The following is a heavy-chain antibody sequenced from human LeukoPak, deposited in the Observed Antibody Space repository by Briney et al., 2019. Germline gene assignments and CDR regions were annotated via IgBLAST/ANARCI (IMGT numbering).Heavy chain of an antibody. CDR1: GYTFTGYA. Sequence: GASVKVSCKASGYTFTGYAMHWVRQAPGQRLEWMGWINAGNGNTKYSQKFQGRVTITRDTSASTAYMELSSLRSEDTAVYYCARGSHRGDTAMVTSYWGQGTLVTVSS. D-gene: IGHD5-18*01. CDR3: ARGSHRGDTAMVTSY. V-gene: IGHV1-3*01. J-gene: IGHJ4*02. CDR2: INAGNGNT.